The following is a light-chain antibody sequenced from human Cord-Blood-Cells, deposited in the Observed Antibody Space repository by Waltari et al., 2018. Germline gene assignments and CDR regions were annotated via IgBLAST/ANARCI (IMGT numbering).Light chain of an antibody. CDR1: QDISNY. J-gene: IGKJ3*01. CDR2: DAS. V-gene: IGKV1-33*01. CDR3: QQYDNLPFT. Sequence: DIQMTQSPSSLSAFEGDRVTITCQASQDISNYLNWYQKKPGKAHKLLIYDASNLETGVPSRFSGSGSGTDFTFTISSLQPEDIATYYCQQYDNLPFTFGPGTKVDIK.